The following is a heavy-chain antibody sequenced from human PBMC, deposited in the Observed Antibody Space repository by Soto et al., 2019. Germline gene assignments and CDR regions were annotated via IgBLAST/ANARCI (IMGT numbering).Heavy chain of an antibody. Sequence: EVQLVESGGGLVQPGGSLRLSCSASGFTFSDHWMSWVRQAPETGLEWVATITQDGSAKFYAGSVTGRFTISRDNAKNSVFLQMNILRADDTALYSCASARSSGMVLSWGQGTLVTVSS. CDR2: ITQDGSAK. CDR1: GFTFSDHW. J-gene: IGHJ5*02. V-gene: IGHV3-7*01. CDR3: ASARSSGMVLS. D-gene: IGHD6-19*01.